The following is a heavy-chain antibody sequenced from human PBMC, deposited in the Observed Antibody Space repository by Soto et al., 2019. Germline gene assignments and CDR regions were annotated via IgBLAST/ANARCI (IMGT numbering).Heavy chain of an antibody. CDR1: GYTFTSYG. CDR2: ISAYNGNT. D-gene: IGHD6-13*01. CDR3: ARDRARSAEYFQH. V-gene: IGHV1-18*01. J-gene: IGHJ1*01. Sequence: QVQLVQSGAEVKKPGASVKVSCKASGYTFTSYGISWVRQAPGQVLEWMGWISAYNGNTNYAQKLQGRVTMTTDTSTSTASMELWSLSSDDTAVYYCARDRARSAEYFQHWGQGTLVTVSS.